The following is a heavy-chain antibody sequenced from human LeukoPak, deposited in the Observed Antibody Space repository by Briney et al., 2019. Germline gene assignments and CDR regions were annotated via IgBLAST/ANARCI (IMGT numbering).Heavy chain of an antibody. CDR1: GFTFSSYA. J-gene: IGHJ4*02. Sequence: GRSLRLSCAASGFTFSSYAMSWVRQAPGKGLEWVSGISGSGGSTYYADSVKGRFTISRDNSKNTLHLQMNSLRAEDTAVYYCAKVFSYDSGGYYDYWGQGTLVTVSS. V-gene: IGHV3-23*01. D-gene: IGHD3-22*01. CDR2: ISGSGGST. CDR3: AKVFSYDSGGYYDY.